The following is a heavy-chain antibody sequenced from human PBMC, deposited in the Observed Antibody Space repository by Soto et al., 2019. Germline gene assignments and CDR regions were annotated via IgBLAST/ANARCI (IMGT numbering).Heavy chain of an antibody. CDR3: ARFPIDGVLDYYYGMDV. V-gene: IGHV4-30-4*01. CDR1: GGSISSGDYY. J-gene: IGHJ6*02. CDR2: IYYSGST. Sequence: SETLSLTCTVSGGSISSGDYYWSWIRQPPGKGLEWIGYIYYSGSTYYNPSLKSRVTISVDTSKNQFSLKLSSVTAADTAVYYCARFPIDGVLDYYYGMDVWGQGTTVTVSS. D-gene: IGHD4-17*01.